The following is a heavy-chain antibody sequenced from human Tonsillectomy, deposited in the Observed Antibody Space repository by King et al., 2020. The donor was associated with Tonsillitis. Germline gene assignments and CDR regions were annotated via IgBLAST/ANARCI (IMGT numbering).Heavy chain of an antibody. D-gene: IGHD6-25*01. V-gene: IGHV3-48*03. CDR3: ARGGIAACSGPYYMDV. Sequence: VQLVESGGGLVQPGGSLRLSCAASGFTFSSYEMNWVRQAPGKGLEWVSYISSSGSTIYYADSVKGRFTISRNNTKNSLYLQMNSLRAEDTAVYYCARGGIAACSGPYYMDVWGKGTAVTVSS. CDR1: GFTFSSYE. CDR2: ISSSGSTI. J-gene: IGHJ6*03.